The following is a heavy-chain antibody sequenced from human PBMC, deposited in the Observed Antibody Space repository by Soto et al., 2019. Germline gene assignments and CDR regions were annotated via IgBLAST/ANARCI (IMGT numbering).Heavy chain of an antibody. CDR1: A. J-gene: IGHJ4*02. D-gene: IGHD3-10*01. CDR2: ITSSGGST. CDR3: STSGDGY. Sequence: AITGVRQAPGKGLEWVSTITSSGGSTYYADSVKGRFTISRDNSNNTLYLQMSGLTAEDTVVYYCSTSGDGYWGQGILLTISS. V-gene: IGHV3-23*01.